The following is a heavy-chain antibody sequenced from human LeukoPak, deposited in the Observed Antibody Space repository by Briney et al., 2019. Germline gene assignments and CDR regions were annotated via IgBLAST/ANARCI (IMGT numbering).Heavy chain of an antibody. D-gene: IGHD1-7*01. Sequence: GASVKVSCRASGYTFTSFGISWVRQAPGQGLEWMGWISVHNGKTNSAQNFQGRVTMTTDTSTSTTYMELRSLTSDDTAVYYCARDRLYGTNFFDPWGQGTLVTVSS. CDR2: ISVHNGKT. V-gene: IGHV1-18*01. CDR1: GYTFTSFG. J-gene: IGHJ5*02. CDR3: ARDRLYGTNFFDP.